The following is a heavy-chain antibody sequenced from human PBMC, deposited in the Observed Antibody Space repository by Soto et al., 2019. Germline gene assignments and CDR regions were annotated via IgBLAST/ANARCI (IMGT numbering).Heavy chain of an antibody. CDR1: GGSISSSY. CDR2: IYYSGST. Sequence: QVQLQESGPGLVKPSETLSLTCTVSGGSISSSYWSWIRQPPGKGLEWIGYIYYSGSTNYNPSLQRXXTXSXXTSKNQFSLKLSSVTAADTAVYYCARRGMAGTFDYWGQGTLVTVSS. D-gene: IGHD1-26*01. J-gene: IGHJ4*02. CDR3: ARRGMAGTFDY. V-gene: IGHV4-59*08.